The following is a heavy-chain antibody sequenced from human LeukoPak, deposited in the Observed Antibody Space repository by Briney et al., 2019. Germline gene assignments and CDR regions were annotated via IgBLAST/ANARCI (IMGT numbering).Heavy chain of an antibody. D-gene: IGHD3-10*02. CDR3: ARDVPFDC. CDR1: GFIFNDFG. CDR2: ISNDGSIK. J-gene: IGHJ4*02. Sequence: GGSLRLSCVASGFIFNDFGMNWVRQAPGKGLEWVAAISNDGSIKHNADSVKGRFTISRDNSKNTLFLQMNSLRTEDTAVYFCARDVPFDCWGQGTRVTVSS. V-gene: IGHV3-30*03.